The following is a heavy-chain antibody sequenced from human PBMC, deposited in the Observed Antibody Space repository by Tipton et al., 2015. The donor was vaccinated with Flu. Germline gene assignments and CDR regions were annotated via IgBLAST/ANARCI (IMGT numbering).Heavy chain of an antibody. J-gene: IGHJ4*02. CDR2: IYHSGST. CDR3: ASGSYYFDH. Sequence: TLSLTCGVSGYSISSGYYWGWIRQPPEKGLEWIGYIYHSGSTYYNPSLKSRVTISLDTSKNQFSLKLSSVTAADTALYYCASGSYYFDHWGQGNLVTVSS. CDR1: GYSISSGYY. D-gene: IGHD1-26*01. V-gene: IGHV4-38-2*01.